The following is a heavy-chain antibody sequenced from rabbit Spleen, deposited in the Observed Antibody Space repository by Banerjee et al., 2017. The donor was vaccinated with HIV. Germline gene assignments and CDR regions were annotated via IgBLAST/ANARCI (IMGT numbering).Heavy chain of an antibody. V-gene: IGHV1S45*01. D-gene: IGHD7-1*01. J-gene: IGHJ6*01. CDR2: IAGSSSDFT. CDR3: ARDTGTSFSTYGMDL. CDR1: GFSFSNSDY. Sequence: EQLEESGGGLVKPEGSLTLTCKASGFSFSNSDYMCWVRQAPGKGLEWISCIAGSSSDFTYSATWAKGRFTISKTSSTTVTLQMTSLTVADTATYFCARDTGTSFSTYGMDLWGPGTLVTVS.